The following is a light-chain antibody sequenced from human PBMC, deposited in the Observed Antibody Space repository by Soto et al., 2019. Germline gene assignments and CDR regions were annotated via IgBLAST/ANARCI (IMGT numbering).Light chain of an antibody. CDR3: AAWDDSLNGVV. V-gene: IGLV1-44*01. J-gene: IGLJ2*01. Sequence: QSVLTQPPSASGTPVPRVTISCSGSSSNIGSNTVNWYQQLPGTAPKLLIYSNNQRPSGVPDRFSGSKSGTSASLAISGLQSEYEADYYCAAWDDSLNGVVFGGGTKLTVL. CDR1: SSNIGSNT. CDR2: SNN.